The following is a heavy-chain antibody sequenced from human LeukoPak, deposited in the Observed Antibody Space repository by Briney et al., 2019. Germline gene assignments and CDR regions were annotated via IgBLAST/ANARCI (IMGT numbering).Heavy chain of an antibody. D-gene: IGHD2-2*02. J-gene: IGHJ4*02. Sequence: PGRSLRPSCAASGFTFSSYAMHWVRQAPGKGLEWVAVISYDGSNKYYADSVKGRFTISRDNSKNTLYLQMNSLRAEDTAVYYCARDRDRSRYNIKYYFDYWGQGTLVTVSS. CDR2: ISYDGSNK. V-gene: IGHV3-30*01. CDR1: GFTFSSYA. CDR3: ARDRDRSRYNIKYYFDY.